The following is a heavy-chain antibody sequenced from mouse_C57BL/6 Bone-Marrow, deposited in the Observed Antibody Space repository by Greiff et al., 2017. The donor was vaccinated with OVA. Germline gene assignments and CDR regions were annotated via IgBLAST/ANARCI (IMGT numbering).Heavy chain of an antibody. CDR1: GFTFSSYG. CDR2: ISSGGSYT. Sequence: EVKLMESGGDLVKPGGSLKLSCAASGFTFSSYGMSWVRQTPDKRLEWVATISSGGSYTYYPDSVKGRFTISRDNAKNTLYLQMSSLKSEDTAMYYCARDFHYYGSSLDYWGQGTTLTVSS. D-gene: IGHD1-1*01. J-gene: IGHJ2*01. CDR3: ARDFHYYGSSLDY. V-gene: IGHV5-6*01.